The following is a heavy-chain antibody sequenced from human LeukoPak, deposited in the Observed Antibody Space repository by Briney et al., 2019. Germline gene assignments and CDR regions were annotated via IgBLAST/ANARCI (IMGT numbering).Heavy chain of an antibody. CDR1: GASISSYY. CDR3: ARGELVIDY. D-gene: IGHD1-7*01. Sequence: SETLSHICTVSGASISSYYWSWIRQPPGKGLEWMGYIHYSGTTNYNPSLKSRVTISVDTSKNQFSLKLRSMTAADTAVYYCARGELVIDYWGQGTLVTVSS. J-gene: IGHJ4*02. V-gene: IGHV4-59*01. CDR2: IHYSGTT.